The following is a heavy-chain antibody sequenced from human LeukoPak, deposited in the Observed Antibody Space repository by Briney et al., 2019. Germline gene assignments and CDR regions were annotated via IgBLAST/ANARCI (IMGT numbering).Heavy chain of an antibody. CDR1: GFTVSSNY. CDR3: ARGSIQSYYYGMDV. J-gene: IGHJ6*02. CDR2: IYSGGST. D-gene: IGHD2-2*02. Sequence: PGGSLILSCAASGFTVSSNYMSWVRQAPGKGLEWVSVIYSGGSTYYADSVKGRFTISRDNSKNTLYLLMNSMRADDTAVYYCARGSIQSYYYGMDVWGQGTTVTVSS. V-gene: IGHV3-53*01.